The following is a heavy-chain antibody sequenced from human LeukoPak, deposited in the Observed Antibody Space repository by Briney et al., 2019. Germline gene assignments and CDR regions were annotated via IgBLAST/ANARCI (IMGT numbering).Heavy chain of an antibody. J-gene: IGHJ4*02. CDR1: GFTFGDYA. V-gene: IGHV3-49*04. CDR3: TRANCINGLCYHFDY. D-gene: IGHD2-8*01. CDR2: IRKKGFGGTT. Sequence: GGSLRLSCTASGFTFGDYAMSWVRQAPGKGLEWVGFIRKKGFGGTTEYAASVKGRFTISRDDSNRIAYLQMNSLKTGDSAVYYCTRANCINGLCYHFDYWGQGTLVTVSS.